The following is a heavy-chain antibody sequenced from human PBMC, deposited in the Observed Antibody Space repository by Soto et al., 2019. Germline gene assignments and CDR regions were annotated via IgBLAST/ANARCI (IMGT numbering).Heavy chain of an antibody. Sequence: QVQLVQSGAEVKKPGASVKVSCKASGYAFTSYGICWVRQAPGQGLEWMVWISAYNGNTNYAQKLQGRVTMTTDTSTSTAYMELRDLRSDDTAVYSCARVPSAVVVVAATPRYYYGMDVWGQGTTVTVSS. CDR2: ISAYNGNT. CDR1: GYAFTSYG. V-gene: IGHV1-18*01. CDR3: ARVPSAVVVVAATPRYYYGMDV. J-gene: IGHJ6*02. D-gene: IGHD2-15*01.